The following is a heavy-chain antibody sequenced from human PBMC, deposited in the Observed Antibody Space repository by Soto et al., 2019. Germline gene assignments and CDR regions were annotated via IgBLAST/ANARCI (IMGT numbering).Heavy chain of an antibody. CDR2: ISGSGGVT. CDR1: GFTFKNYD. V-gene: IGHV3-23*01. D-gene: IGHD3-10*01. Sequence: GGSLRLSCVASGFTFKNYDMRWIRQAPGKGLEWVSGISGSGGVTYYADSVKGRFTISRDNSKNTLYLQMNSLRAEDTAIYYCAKNRQFRSYYESAGHYDNRGQETPVTVSS. CDR3: AKNRQFRSYYESAGHYDN. J-gene: IGHJ4*02.